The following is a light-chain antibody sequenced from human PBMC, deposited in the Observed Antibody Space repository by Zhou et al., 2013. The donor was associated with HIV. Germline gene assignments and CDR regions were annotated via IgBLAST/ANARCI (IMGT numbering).Light chain of an antibody. Sequence: DIQMIQAPSTLSASVGDRVTITCRASQSISAYLAWFQQKPGKAPKVLIYKASSLESGVPSRFSGSGSGTDFTLTISSLQPEDVATYYCQKYNSGGLTFGGGTKVEIK. J-gene: IGKJ4*01. CDR1: QSISAY. V-gene: IGKV1-5*03. CDR3: QKYNSGGLT. CDR2: KAS.